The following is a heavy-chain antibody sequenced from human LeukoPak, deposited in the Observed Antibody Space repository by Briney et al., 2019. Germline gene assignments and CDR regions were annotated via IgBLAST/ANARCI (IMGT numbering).Heavy chain of an antibody. Sequence: SQTLSLTCAISGDSVSSNSAAWNWIRQSPSRGLEWLGRTYYRSKWYNDYAVSVKSRITINPDTSKNQFSLQLNSVTPEDTAVYCCAREVSADTYYYYYGMDVWGQGTTVTVSS. D-gene: IGHD1-14*01. CDR3: AREVSADTYYYYYGMDV. CDR2: TYYRSKWYN. J-gene: IGHJ6*02. CDR1: GDSVSSNSAA. V-gene: IGHV6-1*01.